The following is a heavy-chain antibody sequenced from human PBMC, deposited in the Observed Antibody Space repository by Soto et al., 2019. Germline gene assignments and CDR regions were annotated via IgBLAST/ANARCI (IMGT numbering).Heavy chain of an antibody. J-gene: IGHJ6*02. CDR1: GFTFSSYA. Sequence: SLRLSCAASGFTFSSYAMSWVRQAPGKGLEWVSAISGSGGSTYYADSVKGRFTISRDNSKNTLYLQTNSLRAEDTAVYYCAKDLDITMVRGADYGMDVWGQGTTVTVSS. CDR3: AKDLDITMVRGADYGMDV. D-gene: IGHD3-10*01. CDR2: ISGSGGST. V-gene: IGHV3-23*01.